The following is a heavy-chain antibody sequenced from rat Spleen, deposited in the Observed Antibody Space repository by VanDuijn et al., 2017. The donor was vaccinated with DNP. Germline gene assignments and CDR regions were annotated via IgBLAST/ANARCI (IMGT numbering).Heavy chain of an antibody. J-gene: IGHJ2*01. CDR2: ISYDGGST. D-gene: IGHD1-12*02. V-gene: IGHV5-22*01. CDR1: GFTFSDYY. CDR3: VRPHTYAGSYPRY. Sequence: EVQLVESGGGLVQPGRSLRLSCVASGFTFSDYYMAWVRQAPTKGLEWVADISYDGGSTSYGDSVKGRFTISRDNAKSTLYLQMNSLRSEDMATYFCVRPHTYAGSYPRYWGQGVMVTVSS.